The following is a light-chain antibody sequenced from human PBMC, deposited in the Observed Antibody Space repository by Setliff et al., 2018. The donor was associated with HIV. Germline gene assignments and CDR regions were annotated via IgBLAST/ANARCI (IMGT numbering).Light chain of an antibody. V-gene: IGLV4-60*03. CDR1: SGHSNNI. CDR2: VEGSGSC. Sequence: QLVLPQSSSASASLGSSVKLTCTLSSGHSNNIIAWHQQQPGKAPRYLMKVEGSGSCNKGSGVPDRFSGSSSGADRYLTISNLQSEDEADYYCETWDNNSWVFGGGTKVTVL. CDR3: ETWDNNSWV. J-gene: IGLJ3*02.